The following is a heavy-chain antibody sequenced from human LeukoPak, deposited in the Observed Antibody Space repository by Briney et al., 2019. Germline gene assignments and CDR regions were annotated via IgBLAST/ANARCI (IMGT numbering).Heavy chain of an antibody. Sequence: GGSLRLSCAASGFTFSDYYMNWIRQAPGKGLEWLSYISTSGNTIYYADSVKGRFTISRDNAKNSLYLQMNSLRAEDTAFCYCARDLYYDSSGLDYWGQGTLVTVSS. D-gene: IGHD3-22*01. J-gene: IGHJ4*02. CDR3: ARDLYYDSSGLDY. CDR1: GFTFSDYY. V-gene: IGHV3-11*01. CDR2: ISTSGNTI.